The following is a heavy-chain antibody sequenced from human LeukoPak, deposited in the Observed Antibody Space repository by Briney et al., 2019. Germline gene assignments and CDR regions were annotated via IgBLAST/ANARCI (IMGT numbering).Heavy chain of an antibody. V-gene: IGHV3-48*04. J-gene: IGHJ4*02. CDR2: ITSSSSNI. CDR1: GFTFSTYN. Sequence: GGSLRLSCAASGFTFSTYNMNWVRQAPGKGLEWVSHITSSSSNIYYADSVKGRFTVSRDNAKNTLYLQVNNLRAEDTAVYYCARGPNSNWSGLDFWGQGTLLTVSS. CDR3: ARGPNSNWSGLDF. D-gene: IGHD6-6*01.